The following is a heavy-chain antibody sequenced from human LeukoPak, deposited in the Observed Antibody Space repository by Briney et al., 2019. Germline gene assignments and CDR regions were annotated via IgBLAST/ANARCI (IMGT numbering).Heavy chain of an antibody. CDR3: AKDPTNGWFDP. J-gene: IGHJ5*02. Sequence: GGSLRLSCAASGFTFSSYGMHWVRQAPGKGLEWVAVISYDGSNKYFADSVKGRFTISRDNPKNTLYLQMNSLRAEDTAVYYCAKDPTNGWFDPWGQGTLVTVSS. CDR2: ISYDGSNK. D-gene: IGHD2-8*01. V-gene: IGHV3-30*18. CDR1: GFTFSSYG.